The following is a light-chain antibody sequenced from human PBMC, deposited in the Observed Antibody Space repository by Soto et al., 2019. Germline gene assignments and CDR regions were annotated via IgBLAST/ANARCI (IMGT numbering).Light chain of an antibody. CDR1: SSDVGGYKY. V-gene: IGLV2-14*03. Sequence: QSVLTQPASVSGSPGQSITISCTGTSSDVGGYKYVSWYQQHPGQAPKLMIYDVSNRPSGISDRFSCSKSGYTASLTISGLQTEDEADYYYSSSGSSSSALAVFGAGTKLTVL. CDR3: SSSGSSSSALAV. CDR2: DVS. J-gene: IGLJ1*01.